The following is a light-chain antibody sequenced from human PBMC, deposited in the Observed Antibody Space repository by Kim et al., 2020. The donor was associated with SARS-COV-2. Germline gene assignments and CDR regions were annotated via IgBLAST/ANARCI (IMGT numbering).Light chain of an antibody. V-gene: IGKV1-9*01. CDR3: QQVNSYPATT. J-gene: IGKJ5*01. CDR1: QGISSS. CDR2: DAS. Sequence: GGVVPITCRASQGISSSFASCQHTQGTAPTLLIYDASTLQGGVPPRFSGGGSGTYFSLTISSLQPEDFATYYYQQVNSYPATTFGQGTRLEIK.